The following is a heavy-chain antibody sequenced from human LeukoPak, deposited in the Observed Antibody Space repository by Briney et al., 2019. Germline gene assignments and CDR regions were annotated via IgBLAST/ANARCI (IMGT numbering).Heavy chain of an antibody. D-gene: IGHD4-23*01. J-gene: IGHJ3*02. CDR2: VRRKANSYAT. CDR3: SSRMTTGVTNAFDI. CDR1: GFTFSSYA. V-gene: IGHV3-73*01. Sequence: VGSLRLSCAASGFTFSSYAMSWVRQASGKGLEGVGRVRRKANSYATAYAASVKGRFTISRDDSENTAYLQMNSLKTEDTAVYYCSSRMTTGVTNAFDIWGQGTMVTVSS.